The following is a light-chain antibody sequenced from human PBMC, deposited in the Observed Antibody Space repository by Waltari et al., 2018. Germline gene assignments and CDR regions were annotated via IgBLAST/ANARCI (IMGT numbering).Light chain of an antibody. J-gene: IGLJ3*02. CDR1: SSDIESNF. Sequence: QSVLTQPPSVSETPGQRVTISCSGGSSDIESNFVYWYQHVPGTAPSLLIVRHEQRPSGVPDRFSGATSGSSASLAISGLRPEDEADYYCAAWDGSLSGWVFGGGTKVTVL. CDR2: RHE. CDR3: AAWDGSLSGWV. V-gene: IGLV1-47*01.